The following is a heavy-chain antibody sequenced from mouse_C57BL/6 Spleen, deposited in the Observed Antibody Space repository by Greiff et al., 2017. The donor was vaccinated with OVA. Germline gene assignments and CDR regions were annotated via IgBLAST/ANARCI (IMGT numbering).Heavy chain of an antibody. CDR2: ISGGGGNT. J-gene: IGHJ3*01. V-gene: IGHV5-9*01. CDR1: GFTFSSYT. D-gene: IGHD1-1*01. CDR3: ASSSYYYGSSPAWFAY. Sequence: DVKLVESGGGLVKPGGSLKLSCAASGFTFSSYTMSWVRQTPEKRLEWVATISGGGGNTYYPDRVKGRFTISRDNAKNTLYLQMSSLRSEDTALYYCASSSYYYGSSPAWFAYWGQGTLVTVSA.